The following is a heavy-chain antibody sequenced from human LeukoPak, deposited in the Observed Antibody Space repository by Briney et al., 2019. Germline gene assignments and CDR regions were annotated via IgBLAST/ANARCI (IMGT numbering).Heavy chain of an antibody. CDR2: ISAYSGNT. V-gene: IGHV1-18*01. CDR1: GYTFTSYG. J-gene: IGHJ4*02. CDR3: ARDGGYDYVWGSYRYEDY. Sequence: ASVKVSCKASGYTFTSYGISWVRQAPGQGLEWMGWISAYSGNTNYAQKLQGRVTMTTDTSTSTAYMELRSLRSDDTAVYYCARDGGYDYVWGSYRYEDYWGQGTLVTVSS. D-gene: IGHD3-16*02.